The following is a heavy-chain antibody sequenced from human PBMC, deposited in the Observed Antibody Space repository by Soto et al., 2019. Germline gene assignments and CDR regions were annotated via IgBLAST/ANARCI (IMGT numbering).Heavy chain of an antibody. Sequence: GGSLRLSCATSGFTFSSYAMHWVRQAPGKGLEWVAVISYDGSNKYYADSVKGRFTISRDNSKNTLYLQMNSLRAEDTAVYYCARAGYSSGWTYNWFDPWGQGTLVTVSS. J-gene: IGHJ5*01. CDR1: GFTFSSYA. V-gene: IGHV3-30-3*01. CDR3: ARAGYSSGWTYNWFDP. D-gene: IGHD6-19*01. CDR2: ISYDGSNK.